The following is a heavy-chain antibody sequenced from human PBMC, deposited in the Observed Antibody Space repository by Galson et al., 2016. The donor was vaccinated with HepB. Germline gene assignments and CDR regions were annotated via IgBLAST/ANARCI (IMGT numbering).Heavy chain of an antibody. CDR2: ISWNSGTI. D-gene: IGHD5-24*01. CDR1: GFTFDDYA. V-gene: IGHV3-9*01. CDR3: AKDLRDGTYYLDY. Sequence: SLRLSCAASGFTFDDYAMHWVRQAPGKGLEWVSGISWNSGTIDYADSVKGRFTISRDNAKNTLDLQMSSLRVDDTAVYFCAKDLRDGTYYLDYWGQGTLVTVTA. J-gene: IGHJ4*02.